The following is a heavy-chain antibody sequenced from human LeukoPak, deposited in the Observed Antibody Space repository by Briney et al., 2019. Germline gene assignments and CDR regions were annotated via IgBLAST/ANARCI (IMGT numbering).Heavy chain of an antibody. CDR2: ISAYNGNT. J-gene: IGHJ6*02. CDR3: ARVPDYYYYGMDV. V-gene: IGHV1-18*01. CDR1: GYTCTSYG. Sequence: ASVKVSCKASGYTCTSYGISWVRQAPGQGLEWMGWISAYNGNTNYAQKLQGRVTMTTDTSTSTAYMELRSLRSDDTAVYDCARVPDYYYYGMDVWGQGTTVTVSS.